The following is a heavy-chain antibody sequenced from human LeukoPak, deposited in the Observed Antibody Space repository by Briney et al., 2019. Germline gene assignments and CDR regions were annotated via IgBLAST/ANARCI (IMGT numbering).Heavy chain of an antibody. D-gene: IGHD3-9*01. CDR1: GGSFSGYY. CDR2: INHSGST. V-gene: IGHV4-34*01. Sequence: ASETLSLTCAVYGGSFSGYYWSWIRQPPGKGLEWIGEINHSGSTNYNPSLKSRVTISVDTSKNQFSLKLSSVTAADTAVYCCARGQLWHYDILTGYYTPKFYHLGFDYWGQGTLVTVSS. CDR3: ARGQLWHYDILTGYYTPKFYHLGFDY. J-gene: IGHJ4*02.